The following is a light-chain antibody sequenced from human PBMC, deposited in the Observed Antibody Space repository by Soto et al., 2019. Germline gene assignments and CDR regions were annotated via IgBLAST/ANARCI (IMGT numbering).Light chain of an antibody. Sequence: DIQMTQSPSTLSGSVGDRVTITCRASQTISSWLAWYQQKPGKAPKLLIYKASTLKSGVPSRFSGSGSGTKFTLTISSLQSYYFATCYSQRSNSYSDAFGHGTKVDIK. V-gene: IGKV1-5*03. CDR1: QTISSW. J-gene: IGKJ1*01. CDR2: KAS. CDR3: QRSNSYSDA.